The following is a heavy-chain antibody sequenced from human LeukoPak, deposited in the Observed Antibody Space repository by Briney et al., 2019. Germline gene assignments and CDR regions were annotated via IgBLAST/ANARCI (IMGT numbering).Heavy chain of an antibody. CDR1: GGSISSGDYS. CDR3: ARKISIEAAAAGTAEYFQH. Sequence: SEPLSLTCTVSGGSISSGDYSWSWIRQPPGKGLEWIGYIYYSASTSYNPSLKTRVTISVDTSKNQFSLKLSSVTAADTAVYYCARKISIEAAAAGTAEYFQHWGQGTLVTVSS. V-gene: IGHV4-30-4*08. CDR2: IYYSAST. J-gene: IGHJ1*01. D-gene: IGHD6-13*01.